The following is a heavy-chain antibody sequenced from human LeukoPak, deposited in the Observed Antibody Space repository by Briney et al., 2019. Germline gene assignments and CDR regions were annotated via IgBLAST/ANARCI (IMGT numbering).Heavy chain of an antibody. D-gene: IGHD3-22*01. J-gene: IGHJ4*02. CDR3: ASPSDSGGYYYNY. CDR1: GGSISSSCYY. V-gene: IGHV4-39*01. Sequence: SETLSLTCTVSGGSISSSCYYWGWIRQPPGQGLEWIGSAYYSGNTYYNPSLKGRVTMSVETSKYQFSLKLSSVNAADTAVYFCASPSDSGGYYYNYWGPGTLVTVSS. CDR2: AYYSGNT.